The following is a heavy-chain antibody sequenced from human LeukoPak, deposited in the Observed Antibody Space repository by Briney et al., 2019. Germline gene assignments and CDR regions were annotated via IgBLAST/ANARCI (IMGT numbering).Heavy chain of an antibody. CDR2: INTDGTNT. V-gene: IGHV3-74*01. CDR3: ARDRGINWFDP. D-gene: IGHD3-16*01. J-gene: IGHJ5*02. Sequence: PGGSLRLSCAASGYTFTSYWMHWVRQAPGEWLVWVSRINTDGTNTVYADSVRGRFTVSRDNAKNTLYLQMDSLRAEDTAVYYCARDRGINWFDPWGQGTLVAVSS. CDR1: GYTFTSYW.